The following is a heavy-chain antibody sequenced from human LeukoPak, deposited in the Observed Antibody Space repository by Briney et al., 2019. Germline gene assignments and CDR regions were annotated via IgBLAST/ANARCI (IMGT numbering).Heavy chain of an antibody. CDR3: ARGPRGVVVVPAAIIARVGRSGWFDP. CDR1: GVFISSNVYY. D-gene: IGHD2-2*02. CDR2: INHSGST. V-gene: IGHV4-39*07. Sequence: SETLSLTCSVSGVFISSNVYYWSWIRQPPGKGLEWIGEINHSGSTNYNPSLKSRVTISVDTSKNQFSLKLSSVTAADTAVYYCARGPRGVVVVPAAIIARVGRSGWFDPWGQGTLVTVSS. J-gene: IGHJ5*02.